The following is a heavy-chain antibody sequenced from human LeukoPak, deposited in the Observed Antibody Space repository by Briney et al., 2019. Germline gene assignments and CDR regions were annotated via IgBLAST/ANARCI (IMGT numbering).Heavy chain of an antibody. CDR2: ISYDGTKR. Sequence: TGGSLRLSCAASGFTFSIYAMHWVRQAPGKGLEWVAVISYDGTKRYYQDSVKGRFTISRDNSKNTLYLQVSSLRPEDTAVYYCARDLVSGSYGGWFDPRGQGTLVTVSS. CDR1: GFTFSIYA. J-gene: IGHJ5*02. CDR3: ARDLVSGSYGGWFDP. V-gene: IGHV3-30*04. D-gene: IGHD1-26*01.